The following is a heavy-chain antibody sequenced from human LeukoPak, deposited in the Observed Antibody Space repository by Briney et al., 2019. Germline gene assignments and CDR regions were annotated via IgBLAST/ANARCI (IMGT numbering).Heavy chain of an antibody. CDR2: ISGNGGST. CDR3: AKRLEGSGSYYFDY. J-gene: IGHJ4*02. Sequence: GGSLRLSCVASGFTFSSYAMSWVRQAPGKGLEWVSGISGNGGSTYYTDSVKGRFTISRDNSKNTLYLQMNSLRAEDTAVYYCAKRLEGSGSYYFDYWGQGTLVTVSS. D-gene: IGHD3-10*01. V-gene: IGHV3-23*01. CDR1: GFTFSSYA.